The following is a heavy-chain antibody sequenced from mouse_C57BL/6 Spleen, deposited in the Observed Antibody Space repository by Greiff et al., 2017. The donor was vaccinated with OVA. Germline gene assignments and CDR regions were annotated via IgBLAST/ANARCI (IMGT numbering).Heavy chain of an antibody. Sequence: QVQLQQSGPELVKPGASVKISCKASGYAFSSSWMNWVKQRPGKGLEWIGRIYPGDGDTNYNGKFKGKATLTADKSSSTAYMQLSSLTSEDSAVYFCARGFHYYGSSYLWYFDVWGTGTTVTVSS. CDR1: GYAFSSSW. D-gene: IGHD1-1*01. CDR3: ARGFHYYGSSYLWYFDV. J-gene: IGHJ1*03. V-gene: IGHV1-82*01. CDR2: IYPGDGDT.